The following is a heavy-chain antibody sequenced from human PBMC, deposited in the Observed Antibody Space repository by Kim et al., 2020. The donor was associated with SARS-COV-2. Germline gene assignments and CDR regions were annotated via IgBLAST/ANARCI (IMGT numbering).Heavy chain of an antibody. CDR2: IYYSGST. Sequence: SETLSLTCTVSGGSISSYYWSWIRQPPGKGLEWIGYIYYSGSTNYNPSLKSRVTISVDTSKNQFSLKLSSVTAADTAVYYCARALFYGFGESPSGYYYGMDVWGQGTTVTVSS. CDR3: ARALFYGFGESPSGYYYGMDV. J-gene: IGHJ6*02. CDR1: GGSISSYY. D-gene: IGHD3-10*01. V-gene: IGHV4-59*01.